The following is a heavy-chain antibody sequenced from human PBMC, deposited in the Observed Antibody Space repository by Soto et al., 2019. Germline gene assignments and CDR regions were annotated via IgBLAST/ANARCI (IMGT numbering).Heavy chain of an antibody. CDR1: GFTFSSYG. Sequence: GGSLRLSCAASGFTFSSYGMHWVRQAPGKGLEWVAVISYDGSNKYYADSVKGRFTISRDNSKNTLYLQMNSLRAEDTAVYYCAKDGTLHDILTGYCDYWGQGTLVTVSS. V-gene: IGHV3-30*18. D-gene: IGHD3-9*01. J-gene: IGHJ4*02. CDR2: ISYDGSNK. CDR3: AKDGTLHDILTGYCDY.